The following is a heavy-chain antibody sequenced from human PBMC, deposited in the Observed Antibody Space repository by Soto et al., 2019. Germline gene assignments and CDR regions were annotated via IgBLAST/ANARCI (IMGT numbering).Heavy chain of an antibody. CDR3: ARDQQQQPGRGYYGMDV. Sequence: QVQFVQSGAEVKKPGASVKVSCKASGYTFTNYAMHWVRQAPGQRLEWMGWINAGNGNTKDSPKFRGRVTITRDTSASTAYMELSRLRSEDTAVYDCARDQQQQPGRGYYGMDVWGQGTTVTVSS. J-gene: IGHJ6*02. D-gene: IGHD6-13*01. CDR2: INAGNGNT. V-gene: IGHV1-3*01. CDR1: GYTFTNYA.